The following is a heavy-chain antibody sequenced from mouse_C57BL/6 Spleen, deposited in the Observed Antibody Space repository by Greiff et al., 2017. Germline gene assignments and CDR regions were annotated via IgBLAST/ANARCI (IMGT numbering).Heavy chain of an antibody. V-gene: IGHV5-9*01. D-gene: IGHD1-1*01. CDR1: GFTFSSYT. Sequence: EVMLVEPGGGLVKPGGSLKLSCAASGFTFSSYTMSWVRQTPEKRLEWVATISGGGGNTYYPDSVKGRFTVSGDNANNTLYLQMSSLRSEDSALYYCARHYGISYSYFDVWGTGTTVTVAS. CDR2: ISGGGGNT. CDR3: ARHYGISYSYFDV. J-gene: IGHJ1*03.